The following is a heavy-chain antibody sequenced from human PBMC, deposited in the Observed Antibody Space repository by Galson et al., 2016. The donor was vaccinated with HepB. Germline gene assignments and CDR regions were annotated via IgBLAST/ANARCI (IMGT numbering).Heavy chain of an antibody. Sequence: SVKVSCKASGYTFTNNGISWVRQAPGQGLEWMGWISAHSGNTNYAQKFQGRHTLTKETSASTVYMELRSLRFDDTAMYYCARDRDAALDYWGQGALVTVSS. CDR2: ISAHSGNT. V-gene: IGHV1-18*01. J-gene: IGHJ4*02. D-gene: IGHD6-13*01. CDR3: ARDRDAALDY. CDR1: GYTFTNNG.